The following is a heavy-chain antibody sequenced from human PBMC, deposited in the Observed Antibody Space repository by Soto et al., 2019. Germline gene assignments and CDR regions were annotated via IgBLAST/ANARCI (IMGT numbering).Heavy chain of an antibody. D-gene: IGHD6-13*01. CDR2: ISAYNGNT. V-gene: IGHV1-18*01. J-gene: IGHJ6*02. CDR3: ARDPGPGVIWQPLVRGYYYYGMDV. Sequence: QVQLVQSGAEVKKPGASVKVSCKASGYTFTSYGISWVRQAPGQGLEWMGWISAYNGNTNYAQKLQGRVTMTTDTSTSTDYMELRSLRSDDTAVYYCARDPGPGVIWQPLVRGYYYYGMDVGGQGTTVTVSS. CDR1: GYTFTSYG.